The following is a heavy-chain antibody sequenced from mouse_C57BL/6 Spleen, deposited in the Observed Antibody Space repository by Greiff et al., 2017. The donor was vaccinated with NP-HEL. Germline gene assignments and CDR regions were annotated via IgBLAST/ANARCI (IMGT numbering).Heavy chain of an antibody. J-gene: IGHJ2*01. CDR3: VRHGDLDY. V-gene: IGHV10-1*01. Sequence: EADGGLVQPKGSLKLSCAASGFSFNTYAMNWVRQAPGKGLEWVARIRSKSNNYATYYADSVKDRFTISRDDSESMLYLQMNNLKTEDTAMYYCVRHGDLDYWGQGTTLTVSS. CDR1: GFSFNTYA. CDR2: IRSKSNNYAT. D-gene: IGHD3-3*01.